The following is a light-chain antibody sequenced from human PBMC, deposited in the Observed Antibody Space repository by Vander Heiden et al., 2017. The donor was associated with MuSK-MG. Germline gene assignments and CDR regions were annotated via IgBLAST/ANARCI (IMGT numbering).Light chain of an antibody. CDR3: QQESSSPRT. Sequence: ETMLMQSPGTLSLSPGERATLSCRASQSVSGSYLAWYQQKPGQAPRLLIYGASSRATRIPDRFSGSGSGTDFTLTVSRLEPEDFAMYYCQQESSSPRTFGQGTKVEIK. V-gene: IGKV3-20*01. CDR1: QSVSGSY. J-gene: IGKJ1*01. CDR2: GAS.